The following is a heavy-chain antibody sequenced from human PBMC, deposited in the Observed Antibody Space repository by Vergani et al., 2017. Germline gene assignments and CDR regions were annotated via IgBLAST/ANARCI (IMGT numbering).Heavy chain of an antibody. Sequence: VQLLESGGGLVQPGGSLRLSCAASGFTFSSYAMSWVRQAPGKGLEWVAVISYDGSNKYYADSVKGRFTISRDNSKNTLFLQMNSLRAEDTAVYYCARVSFRDFWSGYPDYWGQGTLVTVSS. CDR2: ISYDGSNK. J-gene: IGHJ4*02. CDR3: ARVSFRDFWSGYPDY. D-gene: IGHD3-3*01. CDR1: GFTFSSYA. V-gene: IGHV3-30-3*01.